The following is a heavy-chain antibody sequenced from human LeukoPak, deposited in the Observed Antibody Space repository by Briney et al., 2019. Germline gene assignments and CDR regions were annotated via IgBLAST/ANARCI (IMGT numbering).Heavy chain of an antibody. Sequence: GASLRLSCAASGFTFSSYAMSWVRQAPGKGLEWVSTIGLGGDSTFYADSVKGRFTISRDNSSNTLYLQMNSLRTEDTAVYYCAKEFYGLFDPWGQGTLVTVS. J-gene: IGHJ5*02. CDR2: IGLGGDST. D-gene: IGHD3-16*01. CDR1: GFTFSSYA. V-gene: IGHV3-23*01. CDR3: AKEFYGLFDP.